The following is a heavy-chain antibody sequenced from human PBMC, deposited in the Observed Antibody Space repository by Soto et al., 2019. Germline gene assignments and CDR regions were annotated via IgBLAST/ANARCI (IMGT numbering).Heavy chain of an antibody. D-gene: IGHD3-22*01. CDR2: ISAYNGNT. Sequence: GSSVKVSCKASGYTFTSYGISWVRQAPGQGLEWMGWISAYNGNTNYAQKLQGRVTMTTDTSTSTAYMELRSLRSDDTAVYYCARDPFGGSPHLYDSSGPKDYWGQVTLVTVSS. J-gene: IGHJ4*02. V-gene: IGHV1-18*01. CDR3: ARDPFGGSPHLYDSSGPKDY. CDR1: GYTFTSYG.